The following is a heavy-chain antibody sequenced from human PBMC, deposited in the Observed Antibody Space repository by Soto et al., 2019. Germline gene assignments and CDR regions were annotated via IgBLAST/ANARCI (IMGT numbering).Heavy chain of an antibody. CDR2: TYYRSKWYY. Sequence: PSQTLSLTCAISGDNVSSNSAAWNWIRQSPSRGLEWLGRTYYRSKWYYDYATSVKSRITINADTSKNQLSLQLNPVTPEDTAVYYCARLLAGVDYGMDVWGQGTTVTVSS. D-gene: IGHD1-26*01. CDR1: GDNVSSNSAA. V-gene: IGHV6-1*01. CDR3: ARLLAGVDYGMDV. J-gene: IGHJ6*02.